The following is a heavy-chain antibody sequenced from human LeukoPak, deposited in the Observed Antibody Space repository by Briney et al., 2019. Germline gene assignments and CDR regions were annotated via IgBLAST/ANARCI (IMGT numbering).Heavy chain of an antibody. CDR3: ARGAVAGTGLDY. Sequence: PGGSLRLSCAASGFTFSSYDVHWVRQATGKGLEWVSAIGTAGDPYYPGSVKGRFTISRENAKNSLYLQMNSLRAGDTAVYYCARGAVAGTGLDYWGQGTLVTVSS. V-gene: IGHV3-13*05. CDR2: IGTAGDP. J-gene: IGHJ4*02. D-gene: IGHD6-19*01. CDR1: GFTFSSYD.